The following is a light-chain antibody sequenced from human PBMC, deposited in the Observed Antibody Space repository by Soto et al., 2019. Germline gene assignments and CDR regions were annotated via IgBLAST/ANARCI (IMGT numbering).Light chain of an antibody. CDR1: QSVLYSSNNKNY. Sequence: DIVMTQSPASVAVSLGERATINCKSSQSVLYSSNNKNYLAWYQQKPGQPPKLLIYWASTRESGVPVRFSGSGSGTDFTLTISSLQAEDVAVYYCHQYYTTPPLYTFGQGTKVEIK. CDR3: HQYYTTPPLYT. V-gene: IGKV4-1*01. J-gene: IGKJ2*01. CDR2: WAS.